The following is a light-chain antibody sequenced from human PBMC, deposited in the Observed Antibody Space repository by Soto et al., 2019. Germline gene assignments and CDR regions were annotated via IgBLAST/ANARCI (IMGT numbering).Light chain of an antibody. V-gene: IGLV2-23*01. Sequence: QSALTQPASVSGSPGQSITISCTGTSSDVGSYNLVSWYQQHPGKAPKLMICEGSKRPSGVSNRFSGSKSGNTASLTISGLQAEDEADYYCCSYAGIHVVFGGGTKLTVL. CDR2: EGS. J-gene: IGLJ2*01. CDR3: CSYAGIHVV. CDR1: SSDVGSYNL.